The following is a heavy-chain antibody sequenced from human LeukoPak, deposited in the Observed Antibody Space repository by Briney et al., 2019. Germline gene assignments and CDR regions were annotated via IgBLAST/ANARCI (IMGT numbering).Heavy chain of an antibody. D-gene: IGHD2-2*01. CDR2: LSRKTSSI. J-gene: IGHJ2*01. Sequence: PGRSVTLYCAAGVFSFDDFDLLWLPRTPGKGREWVSGLSRKTSSIGYADSVKGRFTISRDNAKNSLYLQMNSLRREDAAVYYYEKGGPPADNHWYFELWGRGTLVTVSS. V-gene: IGHV3-9*01. CDR1: VFSFDDFD. CDR3: EKGGPPADNHWYFEL.